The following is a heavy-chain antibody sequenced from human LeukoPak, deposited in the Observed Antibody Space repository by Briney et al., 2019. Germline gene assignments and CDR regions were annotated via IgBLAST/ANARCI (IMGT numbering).Heavy chain of an antibody. CDR1: GYTFTGYY. V-gene: IGHV1-2*02. D-gene: IGHD3-3*01. CDR2: INPNSGGT. J-gene: IGHJ4*02. CDR3: EAGGFWSGLDY. Sequence: ASVKVSCKASGYTFTGYYMHWVRQAPGQGLEWMGWINPNSGGTNYAQTFQGRVTMTRDTSISTAYMELSRLRSDDTAVYYCEAGGFWSGLDYWGQGTLVTVSS.